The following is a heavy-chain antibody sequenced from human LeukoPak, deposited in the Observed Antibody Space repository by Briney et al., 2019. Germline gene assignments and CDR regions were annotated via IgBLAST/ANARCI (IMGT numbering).Heavy chain of an antibody. D-gene: IGHD6-6*01. J-gene: IGHJ4*02. CDR1: GGSISNYY. Sequence: SETLSLTCTVSGGSISNYYWSWIRQPPGKGLEWIGYIYYSGSTNYNPSLKSRVTISVDTSKNQFSLKLSSVTAADTAVYYCATRGGQLAFDYWGQGTLVTVSS. CDR2: IYYSGST. CDR3: ATRGGQLAFDY. V-gene: IGHV4-59*01.